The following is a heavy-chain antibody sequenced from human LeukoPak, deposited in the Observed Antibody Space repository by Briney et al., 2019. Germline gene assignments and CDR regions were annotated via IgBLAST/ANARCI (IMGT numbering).Heavy chain of an antibody. CDR2: ILYDGSNK. D-gene: IGHD6-19*01. J-gene: IGHJ4*02. CDR3: ARPAKAYSSGWYYFDY. Sequence: PGGSLRLSCAASGFPLSSYAMHWVRQAPGKGLEWVAVILYDGSNKYYADSVKGRFTISRDNSKNTLYLQMNSLRAEDTAVYYCARPAKAYSSGWYYFDYWGQGTLVTVSS. CDR1: GFPLSSYA. V-gene: IGHV3-30-3*01.